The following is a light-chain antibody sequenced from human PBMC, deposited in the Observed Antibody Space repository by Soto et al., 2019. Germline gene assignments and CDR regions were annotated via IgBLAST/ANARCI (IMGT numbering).Light chain of an antibody. CDR1: SSSKW. V-gene: IGKV1-5*01. J-gene: IGKJ2*01. CDR2: DVS. Sequence: DIQMTQSPSTLAASVGDTVTMTCRSSSKWLAWYQKKPGKAPKLLIYDVSNLERGVTPRFSGSRSGAESTLTIPGLQPDDRGTYYCQNTTDFTFGQGTKVEIK. CDR3: QNTTDFT.